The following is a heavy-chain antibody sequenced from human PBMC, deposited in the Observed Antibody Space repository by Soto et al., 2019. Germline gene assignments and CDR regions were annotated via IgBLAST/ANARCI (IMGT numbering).Heavy chain of an antibody. CDR2: IYYTGIT. CDR3: ARLPSIVATEDYFAY. J-gene: IGHJ4*02. CDR1: GVSISSYY. Sequence: PADTLSLTCTVSGVSISSYYWSWIRQSPGKGLEWIGYIYYTGITNYNPSLKSRVTISVDTSKNHFSLKLSSVTAADTVVYYCARLPSIVATEDYFAYWGQGTLVTVSS. V-gene: IGHV4-59*08. D-gene: IGHD5-12*01.